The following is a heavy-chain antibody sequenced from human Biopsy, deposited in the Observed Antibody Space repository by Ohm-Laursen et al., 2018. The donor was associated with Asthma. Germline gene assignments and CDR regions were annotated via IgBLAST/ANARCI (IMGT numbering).Heavy chain of an antibody. Sequence: GSLRLSCAASGFRFSDYGMHWVRQAPGKGLEWVSYISSSGSTIYYADSVKGRFTISRDNAKNSLYLQMNSLRAEDTAVYYCARDREVYGSGIGALYYYYYYGMDVWGQGTTVTVPS. CDR2: ISSSGSTI. D-gene: IGHD3-10*01. V-gene: IGHV3-11*01. CDR3: ARDREVYGSGIGALYYYYYYGMDV. CDR1: GFRFSDYG. J-gene: IGHJ6*02.